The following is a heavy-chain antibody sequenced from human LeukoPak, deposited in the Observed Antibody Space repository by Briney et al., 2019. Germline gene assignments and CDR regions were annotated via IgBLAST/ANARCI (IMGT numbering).Heavy chain of an antibody. Sequence: PSETLSLTCTVSGGSISSGGYYWSWIRQHPGKGLEWIGYIYYSGSTYYNPSLKSRVTISVDTSKNQFSLKLSSVTAADTAVYYCARARGGFAVVPAAMRLWGQGTLVTVSS. J-gene: IGHJ4*02. CDR2: IYYSGST. CDR1: GGSISSGGYY. V-gene: IGHV4-31*03. D-gene: IGHD2-2*01. CDR3: ARARGGFAVVPAAMRL.